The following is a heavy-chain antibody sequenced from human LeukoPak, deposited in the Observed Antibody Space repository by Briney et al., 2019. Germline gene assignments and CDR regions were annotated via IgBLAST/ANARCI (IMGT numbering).Heavy chain of an antibody. CDR2: IWYDGSNK. D-gene: IGHD2-21*02. V-gene: IGHV3-33*06. CDR1: GFTFSRYG. J-gene: IGHJ4*02. Sequence: GRSLRLSCAASGFTFSRYGMQWVRQAPGKGLERVAAIWYDGSNKYYAASVKGRFTISRDNSKNTLYLQMNSLRAEDTAVYYCAKDRCGGDCYSFDYWGQGTLVTVSS. CDR3: AKDRCGGDCYSFDY.